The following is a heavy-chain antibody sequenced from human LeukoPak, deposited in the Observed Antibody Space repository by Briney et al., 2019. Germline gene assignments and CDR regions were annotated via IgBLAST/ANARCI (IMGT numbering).Heavy chain of an antibody. CDR2: ISGSGGST. J-gene: IGHJ6*02. CDR1: GFTFSSYA. CDR3: AKDLKYSSSWYTPYYGMDV. D-gene: IGHD6-13*01. V-gene: IGHV3-23*01. Sequence: GGSLRLSCAASGFTFSSYAMSWVRQAPGKGLEWVSAISGSGGSTYYADSVKGRFTISRDNSKNTLYLQMNSLRAEDTAVYYCAKDLKYSSSWYTPYYGMDVWGQGTTVTVSS.